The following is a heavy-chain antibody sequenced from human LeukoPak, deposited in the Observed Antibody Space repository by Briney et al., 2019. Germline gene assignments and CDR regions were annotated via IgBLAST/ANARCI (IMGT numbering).Heavy chain of an antibody. CDR2: INPNSGGT. D-gene: IGHD3-22*01. CDR3: ASPLDSSGYIFDY. Sequence: ASVKVSCKASGYTFTGYYIHWVRQAPGQGLEWMGWINPNSGGTNYAQKFQGRVTMTRDTSISTAYMELSRLRSDDTAVYYCASPLDSSGYIFDYWGQGTLVTVSS. V-gene: IGHV1-2*02. J-gene: IGHJ4*02. CDR1: GYTFTGYY.